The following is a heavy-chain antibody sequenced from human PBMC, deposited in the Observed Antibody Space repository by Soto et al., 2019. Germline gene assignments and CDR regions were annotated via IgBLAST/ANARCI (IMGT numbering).Heavy chain of an antibody. CDR2: IYSGGST. CDR3: ARDLRYSSSWYEGFGMDV. Sequence: GGSLRLSCAASGFTVSSNYMSWVRQAPGKGLEWVSVIYSGGSTYYADSVKGRFTISRDNSKDTLYLQMNSLRAEDTAVYYCARDLRYSSSWYEGFGMDVWGQGTTVTVSS. V-gene: IGHV3-53*01. J-gene: IGHJ6*02. D-gene: IGHD6-13*01. CDR1: GFTVSSNY.